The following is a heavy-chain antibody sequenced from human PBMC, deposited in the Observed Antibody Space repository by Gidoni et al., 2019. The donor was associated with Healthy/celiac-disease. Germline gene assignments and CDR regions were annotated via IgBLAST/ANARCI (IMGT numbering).Heavy chain of an antibody. J-gene: IGHJ4*02. CDR3: ARVSEAAAGSKNFDY. V-gene: IGHV4-59*01. CDR1: GGSISSYY. D-gene: IGHD6-13*01. Sequence: QVQLQESGPGLVKPSETLSLTCTVSGGSISSYYWSWIRQPPGKGLEWIGYIYYSGSTNYNPSLKSRVTISVDTSKNQFSLKLSSVTAADTAVYYCARVSEAAAGSKNFDYWGQGTLVTVSS. CDR2: IYYSGST.